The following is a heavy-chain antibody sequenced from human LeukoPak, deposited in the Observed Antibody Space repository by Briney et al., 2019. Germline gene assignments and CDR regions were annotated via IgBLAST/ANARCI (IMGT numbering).Heavy chain of an antibody. Sequence: SETLSLTCTVSGDSFSSSNYWTWVRQPPGKGLEWIGEIYRSGATNYNPSLRGRVTVSLDKSKNQFSLRLNSVTAADTAIYYCARNAGYSDLNYWGQGVLVTVSS. CDR1: GDSFSSSNY. CDR3: ARNAGYSDLNY. J-gene: IGHJ4*02. CDR2: IYRSGAT. D-gene: IGHD3-22*01. V-gene: IGHV4-4*02.